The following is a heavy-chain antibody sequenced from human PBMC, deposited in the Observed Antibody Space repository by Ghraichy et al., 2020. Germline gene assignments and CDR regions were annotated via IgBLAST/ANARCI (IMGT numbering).Heavy chain of an antibody. D-gene: IGHD3-10*01. Sequence: GGSLRLSCAASGLIFSTYWMTWVRQAPGKGLEWVANINQDGCEKYYVASVKGRFTISRDNAKNSLYLQMNGLRAEDTAVYYCSSGDTFDIWGQGTMVAVSS. V-gene: IGHV3-7*03. CDR1: GLIFSTYW. J-gene: IGHJ3*02. CDR3: SSGDTFDI. CDR2: INQDGCEK.